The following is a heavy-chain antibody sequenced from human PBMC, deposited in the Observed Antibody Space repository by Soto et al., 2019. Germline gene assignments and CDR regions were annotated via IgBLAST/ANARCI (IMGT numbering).Heavy chain of an antibody. CDR1: GFTFSSYD. CDR2: IGTAGDT. CDR3: ARDAGIAVAGRKYYYYRMDV. D-gene: IGHD6-19*01. J-gene: IGHJ6*02. V-gene: IGHV3-13*01. Sequence: PGGSLRLSCAASGFTFSSYDMHWVRQATGKGLEWVSAIGTAGDTYYPGSVKGRFTISRENAKNSLYLQMNSLRAEDTAVYYCARDAGIAVAGRKYYYYRMDVRAQGTTVTVSS.